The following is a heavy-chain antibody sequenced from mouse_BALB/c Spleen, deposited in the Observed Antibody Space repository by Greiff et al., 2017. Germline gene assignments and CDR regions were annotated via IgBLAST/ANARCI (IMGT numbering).Heavy chain of an antibody. CDR1: GYSFTGYN. CDR3: ARGDYGAWFAY. V-gene: IGHV1S135*01. D-gene: IGHD1-2*01. Sequence: LEESGPELGKPGASVKISCKASGYSFTGYNMYWVKQSHRKSLEWIGYIDPYNGGTSYNQKSKGKATLTVDKSSSTAYMHLNSLTSEDSAIYYCARGDYGAWFAYWGQGTLVTVSA. CDR2: IDPYNGGT. J-gene: IGHJ3*01.